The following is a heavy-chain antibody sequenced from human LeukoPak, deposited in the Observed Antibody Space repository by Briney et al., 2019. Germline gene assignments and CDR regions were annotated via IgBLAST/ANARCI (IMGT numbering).Heavy chain of an antibody. CDR1: GFTDSSHY. Sequence: GGSLRLSCAASGFTDSSHYMNWVRQAPGKGLEWVSVIYSGGSTYYADSVKGRFTISRDNSKSTLYLQMNSLIAEDTAVYYCARDSKAAGLYYYYYYLDVWGKGTTVTVSS. V-gene: IGHV3-66*02. CDR2: IYSGGST. D-gene: IGHD6-13*01. J-gene: IGHJ6*03. CDR3: ARDSKAAGLYYYYYYLDV.